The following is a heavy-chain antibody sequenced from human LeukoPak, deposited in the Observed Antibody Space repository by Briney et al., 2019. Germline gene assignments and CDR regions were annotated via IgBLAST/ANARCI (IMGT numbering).Heavy chain of an antibody. CDR2: LNRGGSER. Sequence: GGSLRLSCGASGFTFTSHWMSWVRQVPGKGLEWVANLNRGGSERQYVDSVKGRFTISRDNAKNSPYLQMNSLRAEDTAVYYCARERGGRTNAFDIWGQGTMVTVSS. V-gene: IGHV3-7*01. D-gene: IGHD3-16*01. CDR1: GFTFTSHW. J-gene: IGHJ3*02. CDR3: ARERGGRTNAFDI.